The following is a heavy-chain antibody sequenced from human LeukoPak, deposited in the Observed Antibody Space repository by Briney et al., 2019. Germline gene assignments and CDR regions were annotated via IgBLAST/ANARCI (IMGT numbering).Heavy chain of an antibody. CDR3: ARDRSTTSKLFDP. Sequence: PGGSLRLSCAASGFTFSSYTMHWVRQAPGKGLEWVAFISFNGNEKKYGGSVKGRFTISRDNSNNMLYLQMTGLRFDDTAVYYCARDRSTTSKLFDPWGQGTLVTVSS. D-gene: IGHD1-1*01. CDR1: GFTFSSYT. V-gene: IGHV3-30*04. CDR2: ISFNGNEK. J-gene: IGHJ5*02.